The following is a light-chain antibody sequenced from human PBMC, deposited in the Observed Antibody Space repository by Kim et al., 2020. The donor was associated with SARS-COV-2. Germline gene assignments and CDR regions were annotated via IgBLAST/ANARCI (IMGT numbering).Light chain of an antibody. V-gene: IGLV4-69*01. CDR1: GGHRRQA. Sequence: AADKPHCTMSGGHRRQAIDENQQQPATGARQLMKCTTDGSHRWGDVVPDRVSGSSSGTERYLTISSLQSEDEAEYYCQTWETGVRVFGGGTKLTVL. J-gene: IGLJ3*02. CDR3: QTWETGVRV. CDR2: CTTDGSH.